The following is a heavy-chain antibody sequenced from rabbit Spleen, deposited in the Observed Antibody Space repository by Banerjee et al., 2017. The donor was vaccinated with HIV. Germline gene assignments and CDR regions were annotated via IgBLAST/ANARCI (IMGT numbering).Heavy chain of an antibody. CDR3: ARDLAGVIGWNFYL. J-gene: IGHJ4*01. Sequence: LEESGGGLVKPGGTLTLTCTVSGFSFSSNWICWVRQAPGKGLEWIACIDTSDGDTDYANWPKGRFTISKASSTTVTLQMTSLTAADTAKYFCARDLAGVIGWNFYLWGQGTLVTVS. CDR2: IDTSDGDT. D-gene: IGHD4-1*01. V-gene: IGHV1S45*01. CDR1: GFSFSSNW.